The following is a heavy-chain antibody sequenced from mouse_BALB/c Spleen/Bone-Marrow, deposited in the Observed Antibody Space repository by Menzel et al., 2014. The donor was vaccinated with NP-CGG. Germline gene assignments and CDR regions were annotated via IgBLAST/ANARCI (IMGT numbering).Heavy chain of an antibody. Sequence: EVQLQQSGPELVKPGSSMKISCKASGYSFTGYTMNWVKQSPGKNLEWIGLINPYNGGTSYNQKFKGKATLTVNKSSSTAYMELLSLTPEDSAVYYCARENYGSSYGFAYWGQGTQVTVSA. J-gene: IGHJ3*01. CDR3: ARENYGSSYGFAY. CDR2: INPYNGGT. D-gene: IGHD1-1*01. V-gene: IGHV1-26*01. CDR1: GYSFTGYT.